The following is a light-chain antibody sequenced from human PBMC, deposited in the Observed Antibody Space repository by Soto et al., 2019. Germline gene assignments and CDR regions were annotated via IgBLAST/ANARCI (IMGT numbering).Light chain of an antibody. V-gene: IGLV4-60*03. CDR2: LEGSGSY. J-gene: IGLJ2*01. CDR3: SSYTSSSTVV. CDR1: SGHRSYI. Sequence: QSVLTHSSSASASLGSSVKLTCTLSSGHRSYIIAWHQQQPGKAPRFLMTLEGSGSYNKGSGVPDRFSGSKSGNTASLTISGLQAEDEADYYCSSYTSSSTVVFGGGTKLTVL.